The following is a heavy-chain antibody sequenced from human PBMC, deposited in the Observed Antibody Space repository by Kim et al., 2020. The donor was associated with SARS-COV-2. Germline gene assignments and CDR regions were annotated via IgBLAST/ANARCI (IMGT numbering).Heavy chain of an antibody. Sequence: DCAHSLCGRSTISRDSSKITLYLQMNSVRAEDSARYYCARVYYVIDYWGQGTQVTVSS. D-gene: IGHD3-10*01. V-gene: IGHV3-23*01. CDR3: ARVYYVIDY. J-gene: IGHJ4*02.